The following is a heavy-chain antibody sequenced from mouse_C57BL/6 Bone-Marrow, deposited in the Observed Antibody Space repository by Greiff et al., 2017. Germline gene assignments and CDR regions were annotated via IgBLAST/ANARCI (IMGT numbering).Heavy chain of an antibody. V-gene: IGHV1-4*01. CDR3: ARGYYFDY. Sequence: QVQLQQSGAELARPGASVKMSCKASGYTFTSYTMHWVKQRPGQGLEWIGYINPSSGYTKFKQRFKDKATLTADKSSSTAYMQLSSLTSEDSAVYYCARGYYFDYWGQGTTLTVSA. CDR1: GYTFTSYT. CDR2: INPSSGYT. J-gene: IGHJ2*01.